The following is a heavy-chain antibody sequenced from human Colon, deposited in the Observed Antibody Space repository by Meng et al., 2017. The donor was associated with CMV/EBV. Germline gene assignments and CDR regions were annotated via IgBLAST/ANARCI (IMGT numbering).Heavy chain of an antibody. J-gene: IGHJ6*02. CDR3: ARDRSGLRFLEWLNYYYYGMDV. V-gene: IGHV3-7*01. CDR1: GFTFSSYW. Sequence: GESLKISCAASGFTFSSYWMSWVRQAPGKGLEWVANIKRDGSEKYYVDSVKGRFTISRDNAKNSLYLQMNSLRAEDTAVYYCARDRSGLRFLEWLNYYYYGMDVWGQGTTVTVSS. D-gene: IGHD3-3*01. CDR2: IKRDGSEK.